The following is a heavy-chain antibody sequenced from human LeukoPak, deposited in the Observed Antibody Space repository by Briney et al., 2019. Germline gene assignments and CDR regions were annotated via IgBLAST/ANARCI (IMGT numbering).Heavy chain of an antibody. J-gene: IGHJ6*02. CDR2: INHNGNVN. Sequence: GGSLRLSCAASGFTFSSYWMNWARQAPGKGLEWVASINHNGNVNYYVDSVKGRFTISRDNSKNTLYLQMSSLRAEDTAVYYCARDPDRSTYGMDVWGQGTTVTVSS. D-gene: IGHD1-14*01. V-gene: IGHV3-7*01. CDR1: GFTFSSYW. CDR3: ARDPDRSTYGMDV.